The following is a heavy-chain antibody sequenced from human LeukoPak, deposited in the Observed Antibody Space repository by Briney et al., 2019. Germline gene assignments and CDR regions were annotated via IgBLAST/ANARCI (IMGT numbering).Heavy chain of an antibody. CDR3: AKRGADGDYVDY. CDR2: ISGSGGST. D-gene: IGHD4-17*01. Sequence: PGGSLRLSCAASGFTFSSYAMSWVRQAPGKGLEWVSAISGSGGSTYYADSVKGRSTISRDNSKNTLYLQMNSLRAEDTAVYYCAKRGADGDYVDYWGQGTLVTVSS. CDR1: GFTFSSYA. V-gene: IGHV3-23*01. J-gene: IGHJ4*02.